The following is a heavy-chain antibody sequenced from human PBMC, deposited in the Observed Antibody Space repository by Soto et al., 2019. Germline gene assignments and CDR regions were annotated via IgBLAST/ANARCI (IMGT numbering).Heavy chain of an antibody. V-gene: IGHV3-7*01. J-gene: IGHJ4*02. CDR1: GFTFSGSW. CDR2: MNEDGSIK. Sequence: EVQLVQSGGGLVQPGGSLRLSCAASGFTFSGSWMAWVRQIPGKRLEWVADMNEDGSIKDYVDSVKGRFTISRDNAKNSVYLQMTSLRADDTAIYYCTRDPGNGALYYWGQGSMVTVSS. D-gene: IGHD4-17*01. CDR3: TRDPGNGALYY.